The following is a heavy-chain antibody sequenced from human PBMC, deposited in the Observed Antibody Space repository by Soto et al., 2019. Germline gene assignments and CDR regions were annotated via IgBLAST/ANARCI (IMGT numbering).Heavy chain of an antibody. CDR2: IKSKTDGGTT. J-gene: IGHJ4*02. D-gene: IGHD3-3*01. V-gene: IGHV3-15*01. Sequence: GGSLRLSCAASGFTFSNAWMSWVRQAPGKGLEWVGRIKSKTDGGTTDYAAPVKGRFTISRDDSKNTLYLQMNSLKTEDTAVYYCTTDLPVGSLRFLEWLGLDYWGQGTLVTVSS. CDR3: TTDLPVGSLRFLEWLGLDY. CDR1: GFTFSNAW.